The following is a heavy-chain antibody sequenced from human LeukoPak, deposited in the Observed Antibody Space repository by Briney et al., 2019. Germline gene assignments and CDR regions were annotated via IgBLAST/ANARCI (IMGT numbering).Heavy chain of an antibody. J-gene: IGHJ1*01. CDR2: ISGNGYST. CDR3: VRSHSNGGLYVLH. D-gene: IGHD6-19*01. V-gene: IGHV3-23*01. Sequence: GESLRLSCAASGLTFSNYAMTWVRHAPGKGLQCVLCISGNGYSTHYAASVKGRFTISRDNSKNTLYLQMNSLRAEDTAVYYCVRSHSNGGLYVLHWGQGTLDTVSS. CDR1: GLTFSNYA.